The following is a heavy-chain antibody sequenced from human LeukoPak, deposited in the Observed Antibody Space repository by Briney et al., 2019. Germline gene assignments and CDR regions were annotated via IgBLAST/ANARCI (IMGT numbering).Heavy chain of an antibody. CDR3: AKDSHYYGSGSYYKGAFDI. V-gene: IGHV3-30*02. J-gene: IGHJ3*02. D-gene: IGHD3-10*01. CDR2: IRYDGSNK. CDR1: GFTFSSYG. Sequence: GGSLILSCAASGFTFSSYGMHWGRQAPGKGVEWVAFIRYDGSNKYYGDSVKGRFTISRDNSKNTLYLQMNSLRAEDTAVYYCAKDSHYYGSGSYYKGAFDIWGQGTMVTVSS.